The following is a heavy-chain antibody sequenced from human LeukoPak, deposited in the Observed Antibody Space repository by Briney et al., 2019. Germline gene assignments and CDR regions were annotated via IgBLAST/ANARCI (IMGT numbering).Heavy chain of an antibody. CDR1: GYSISSGYY. D-gene: IGHD6-19*01. J-gene: IGHJ5*02. CDR2: IYHSGST. CDR3: ARDRVAGTPNWFDP. Sequence: SETLSLTCTVSGYSISSGYYWGWIRQPPGKGLEWIGSIYHSGSTYYNPSLKSRVTISVDTSKNQFSLKLSSVTAADTAVYYCARDRVAGTPNWFDPWGQGTLVTVSS. V-gene: IGHV4-38-2*02.